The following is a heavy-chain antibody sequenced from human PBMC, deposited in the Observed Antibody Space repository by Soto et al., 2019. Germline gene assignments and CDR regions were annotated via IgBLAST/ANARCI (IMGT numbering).Heavy chain of an antibody. V-gene: IGHV1-18*01. D-gene: IGHD3-3*01. Sequence: GAPVKVSWKASGYTFTRDGISWVRQAPGQGLEWMGWISAYNGNTNYAQKLQGRVTMTTDTSTSTAYMELRSLRSDDTAVYYCARVDTYYDFWSGPRRHGMDGWGQGNPVTVSS. CDR1: GYTFTRDG. CDR3: ARVDTYYDFWSGPRRHGMDG. J-gene: IGHJ6*02. CDR2: ISAYNGNT.